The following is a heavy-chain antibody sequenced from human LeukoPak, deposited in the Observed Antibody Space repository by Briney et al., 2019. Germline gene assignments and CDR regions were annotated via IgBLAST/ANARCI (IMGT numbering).Heavy chain of an antibody. CDR1: GFTFSSYT. D-gene: IGHD1-7*01. V-gene: IGHV3-21*04. CDR2: LSSSGFYI. J-gene: IGHJ4*02. CDR3: AKDRGTGTTPRNFDY. Sequence: GGSLRLSCAASGFTFSSYTMNWVRQAPGKGLEWVSSLSSSGFYIYYADSVKGRFTISRGNAKNSLYLQLNSLRAEDTAVYYCAKDRGTGTTPRNFDYWGQGTLVTVSS.